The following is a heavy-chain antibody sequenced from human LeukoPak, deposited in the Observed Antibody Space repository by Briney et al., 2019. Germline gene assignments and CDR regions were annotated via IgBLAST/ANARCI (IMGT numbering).Heavy chain of an antibody. D-gene: IGHD2-21*01. CDR2: IYYSGTT. Sequence: SETLSLTCTVSGGSISSGSYYWGWIRQPPGKGLEWIGSIYYSGTTYYNPSLKSRVTISVDTSKNHFSLKLSSLTAADTAVYYCASTSDWSFYYYYMDVWGKGTTVTISS. CDR1: GGSISSGSYY. V-gene: IGHV4-39*01. J-gene: IGHJ6*03. CDR3: ASTSDWSFYYYYMDV.